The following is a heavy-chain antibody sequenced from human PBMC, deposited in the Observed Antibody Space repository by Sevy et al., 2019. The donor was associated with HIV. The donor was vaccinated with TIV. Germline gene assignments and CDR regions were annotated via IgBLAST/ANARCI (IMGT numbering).Heavy chain of an antibody. D-gene: IGHD2-8*02. CDR2: IYTGGST. CDR1: GFDVSNNY. Sequence: GGSLRLSCAASGFDVSNNYMSWVRQAPGKGLEWVSVIYTGGSTYYADSVTGRSTMSRDTSKNTVYLQMDSLSAEDTAVYYCARDHGGVQDWYFDLWGRGTLVTVSS. CDR3: ARDHGGVQDWYFDL. V-gene: IGHV3-53*01. J-gene: IGHJ2*01.